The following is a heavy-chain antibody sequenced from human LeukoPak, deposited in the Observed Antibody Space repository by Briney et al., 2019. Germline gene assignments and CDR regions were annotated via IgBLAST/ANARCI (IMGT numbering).Heavy chain of an antibody. J-gene: IGHJ4*02. D-gene: IGHD3-10*01. CDR1: GFTCSSYW. Sequence: GGSLRLFCSASGFTCSSYWMHWVRQAPGKGLVWVARINTNGSPTQYADSVTGRFTISRDNAKTTLYLQMNSLRDEDTAVYYCAGDLISGSGSLGYWGQGTLVTVSS. CDR2: INTNGSPT. CDR3: AGDLISGSGSLGY. V-gene: IGHV3-74*01.